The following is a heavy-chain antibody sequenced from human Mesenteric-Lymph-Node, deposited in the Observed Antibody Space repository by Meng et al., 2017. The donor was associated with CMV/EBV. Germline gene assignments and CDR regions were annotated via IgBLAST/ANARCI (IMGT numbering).Heavy chain of an antibody. V-gene: IGHV3-30*02. CDR3: ARVGYSYGSSDY. CDR2: IRSDESNQ. CDR1: GFTFGSYG. Sequence: GESLKISCAASGFTFGSYGMHWVRQAPGKGLEWVAFIRSDESNQYYADSVEGRFTISRDISKNTVYLQMNSLRVEDTAVYYCARVGYSYGSSDYWGQGTLVTVSS. D-gene: IGHD5-18*01. J-gene: IGHJ4*02.